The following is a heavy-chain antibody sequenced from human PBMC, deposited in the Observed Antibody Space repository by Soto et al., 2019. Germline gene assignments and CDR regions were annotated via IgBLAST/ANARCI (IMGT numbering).Heavy chain of an antibody. CDR3: ARDLKYSSSPYYYGMDV. CDR1: GFTFSSYG. D-gene: IGHD6-6*01. J-gene: IGHJ6*02. V-gene: IGHV3-33*01. CDR2: IWYDGSNK. Sequence: QVQLVESGGGVVQPGRSLRLSCAASGFTFSSYGMHWVRQAPGKGLEWVAVIWYDGSNKYYADSVKGRFTISRDNSQNTLYLQMNSLRAADTAGYYCARDLKYSSSPYYYGMDVWGQGTTVTVSS.